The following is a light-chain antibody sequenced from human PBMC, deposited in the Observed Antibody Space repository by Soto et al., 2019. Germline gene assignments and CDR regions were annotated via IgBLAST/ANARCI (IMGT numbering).Light chain of an antibody. CDR2: GDN. V-gene: IGLV1-44*01. Sequence: QSVLTQPPSASGTPGQRVTLSWSGSSSNIGRNAVNWYQQLPGTAPKLLIHGDNQRPSGVPDRVSVSKSGTSVSLAISGLQSQDEADYYCAAWDDSLNGWVFGGGTKLTVL. CDR1: SSNIGRNA. J-gene: IGLJ3*02. CDR3: AAWDDSLNGWV.